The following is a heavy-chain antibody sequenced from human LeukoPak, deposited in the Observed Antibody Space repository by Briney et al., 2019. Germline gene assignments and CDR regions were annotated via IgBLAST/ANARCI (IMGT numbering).Heavy chain of an antibody. CDR2: INHSGGT. V-gene: IGHV4-34*01. Sequence: SETLSLTCAVYGGSFSDYSWTWIRQPPGKGLEWIGEINHSGGTNHNPSLMSRVIMSVDTSKNQISLKLSSVTAADTAVYYCARVGYYDSSGYSYYYYMDVWGKGTTVTVSS. J-gene: IGHJ6*03. D-gene: IGHD3-22*01. CDR1: GGSFSDYS. CDR3: ARVGYYDSSGYSYYYYMDV.